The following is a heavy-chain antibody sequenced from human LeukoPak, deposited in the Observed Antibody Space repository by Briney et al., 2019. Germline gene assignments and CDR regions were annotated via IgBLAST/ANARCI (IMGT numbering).Heavy chain of an antibody. CDR2: INPNSGGT. Sequence: ASVKVSCKASGYTFTGYYMHWVRQAPGQGLEWMGWINPNSGGTNYAQKFQGRVTMTRDTSISTACMELSRLRSDDTAVYHCAYDYGDYVPVGFQHWGQGTLVTVSS. CDR1: GYTFTGYY. J-gene: IGHJ1*01. V-gene: IGHV1-2*02. D-gene: IGHD4-17*01. CDR3: AYDYGDYVPVGFQH.